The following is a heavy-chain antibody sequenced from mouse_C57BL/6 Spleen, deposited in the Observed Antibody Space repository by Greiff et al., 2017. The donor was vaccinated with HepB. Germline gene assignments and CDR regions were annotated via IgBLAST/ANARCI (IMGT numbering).Heavy chain of an antibody. Sequence: QVQLQQSGPELVKPGASVKISCKASGYAFSSSWMNWVKQRPGKGLEWIGRIYPGDGDTNYNGKFKGKATLTADKSSSTAYMQRSSLTSEDSAVYFCARSGYEYDNYWGQGTTLTVSS. CDR3: ARSGYEYDNY. CDR1: GYAFSSSW. J-gene: IGHJ2*01. D-gene: IGHD2-4*01. CDR2: IYPGDGDT. V-gene: IGHV1-82*01.